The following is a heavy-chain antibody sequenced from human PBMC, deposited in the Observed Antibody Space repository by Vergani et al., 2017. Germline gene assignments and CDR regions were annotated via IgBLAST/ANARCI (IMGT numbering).Heavy chain of an antibody. J-gene: IGHJ6*03. CDR1: GFTFTSSA. Sequence: QMQLVQSGPEVKKPGTSVKVSCKSSGFTFTSSAMQWVRQARGQRLEWIGCIVVGSGNTNYAQKFQERVTITRDMSRSTAYMELSSLRSEDTAVYYCAADPLGTVYYYMDVWGKGTAVTVSS. D-gene: IGHD7-27*01. V-gene: IGHV1-58*02. CDR3: AADPLGTVYYYMDV. CDR2: IVVGSGNT.